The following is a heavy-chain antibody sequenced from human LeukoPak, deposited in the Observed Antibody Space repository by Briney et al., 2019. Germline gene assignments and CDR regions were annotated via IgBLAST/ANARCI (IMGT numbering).Heavy chain of an antibody. CDR2: IYYSGST. V-gene: IGHV4-59*08. J-gene: IGHJ4*02. CDR1: GGSISSYY. D-gene: IGHD4-17*01. Sequence: SETLSLTCTVSGGSISSYYWSWIRQPPGKGLEWIGYIYYSGSTNYNPSLKSRVTISVDTSKNQFSLKLSSVTAADTAVYYCARLLGTVTTRGTGKCYFDYWGQGTLVTVSS. CDR3: ARLLGTVTTRGTGKCYFDY.